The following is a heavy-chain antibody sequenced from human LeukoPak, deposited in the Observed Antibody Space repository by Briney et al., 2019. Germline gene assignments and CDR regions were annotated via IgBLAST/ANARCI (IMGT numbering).Heavy chain of an antibody. D-gene: IGHD3-22*01. CDR2: IKQDGNEK. CDR3: AKDPIRDHYDTIPSYYFDS. Sequence: GGSLRLSCAASGFTFSSYWMSWVRQAPGKGLEWVANIKQDGNEKYYVDSVKGRFTISRDNSRNTLFLQMNSLRADDTAVYYCAKDPIRDHYDTIPSYYFDSWGQGTLVTVSS. J-gene: IGHJ4*02. V-gene: IGHV3-7*03. CDR1: GFTFSSYW.